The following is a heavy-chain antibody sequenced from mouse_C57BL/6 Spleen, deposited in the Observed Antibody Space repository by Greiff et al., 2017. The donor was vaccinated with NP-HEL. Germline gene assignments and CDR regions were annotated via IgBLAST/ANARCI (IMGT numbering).Heavy chain of an antibody. Sequence: EVQLVESGGGLVKPGGSLKLSCAASGFTFSSYTMSWVRQTPEKRLEWVATISGGGGNTYYPDSVKGRFTISRDNAKNTLYLQMSSLRSEDTALYYCARLYYGSSPFYFDYWGQGTTLTVSS. CDR1: GFTFSSYT. V-gene: IGHV5-9*01. CDR2: ISGGGGNT. D-gene: IGHD1-1*01. CDR3: ARLYYGSSPFYFDY. J-gene: IGHJ2*01.